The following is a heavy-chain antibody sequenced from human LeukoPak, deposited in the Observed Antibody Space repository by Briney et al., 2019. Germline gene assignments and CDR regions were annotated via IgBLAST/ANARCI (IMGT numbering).Heavy chain of an antibody. CDR3: ASAHPITVGYYFDY. CDR2: INHSGST. D-gene: IGHD5-12*01. Sequence: SETLTLTGTVSGGSSSSSSYYWTWVRQPPGKGLEWIGEINHSGSTNYNPSLKSRVTISVDTSKNQFSLRLSSVTAADTAVYYCASAHPITVGYYFDYWGQGTLVTVSS. CDR1: GGSSSSSSYY. J-gene: IGHJ4*02. V-gene: IGHV4-39*07.